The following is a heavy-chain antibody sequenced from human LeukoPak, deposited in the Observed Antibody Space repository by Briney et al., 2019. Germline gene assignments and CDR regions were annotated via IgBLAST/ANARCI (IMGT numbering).Heavy chain of an antibody. CDR1: GFTFSSYP. CDR3: AKGVSVHSGGYYPTDRVFDY. Sequence: GGSLRLSCAASGFTFSSYPMTWVRQAPGKGLEWVSAISGSGFSTHYADSVKGRFTISRDNSKNTLYLQMSSLRAEDTAIYYCAKGVSVHSGGYYPTDRVFDYWGQGTLVTVSS. J-gene: IGHJ4*02. CDR2: ISGSGFST. D-gene: IGHD3-22*01. V-gene: IGHV3-23*01.